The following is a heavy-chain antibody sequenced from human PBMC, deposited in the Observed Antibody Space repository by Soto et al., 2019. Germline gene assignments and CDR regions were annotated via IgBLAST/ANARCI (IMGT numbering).Heavy chain of an antibody. V-gene: IGHV1-69*01. CDR2: IIPMFGTA. CDR3: ARDYGHDCSGGSCYLFF. CDR1: GGTFSSYA. D-gene: IGHD2-15*01. Sequence: VQLLESGAEVKKPGSSVRVSCKASGGTFSSYALNWVRQAPGQGLEWMGGIIPMFGTARYAQKFQGRVTITADESTSTVHMELSSLRSEDTAVYYCARDYGHDCSGGSCYLFFWGQGTLVTVSS. J-gene: IGHJ4*02.